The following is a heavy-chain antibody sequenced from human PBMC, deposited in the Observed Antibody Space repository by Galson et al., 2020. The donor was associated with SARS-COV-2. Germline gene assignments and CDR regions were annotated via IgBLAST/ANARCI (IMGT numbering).Heavy chain of an antibody. CDR2: INPNRVGT. J-gene: IGHJ5*01. D-gene: IGHD6-13*01. CDR3: ALIIAAANAFDF. V-gene: IGHV1-2*06. CDR1: GYIFTGFY. Sequence: ASVKVSCKASGYIFTGFYVHWLRQAPGQGPEWMGRINPNRVGTDYAQKFQGRVTMTRDTSITTAYMELSSLRSDDTAVYYCALIIAAANAFDFWGQGSLLTVSS.